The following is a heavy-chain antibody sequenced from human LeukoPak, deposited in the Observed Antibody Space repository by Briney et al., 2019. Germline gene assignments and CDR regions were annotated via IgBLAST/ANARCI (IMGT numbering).Heavy chain of an antibody. J-gene: IGHJ4*02. Sequence: ASVKVSCKASGYTFTNYYIHWVRQAPGQGLEWMGIINPAGGSTGYAQKFQGRVTMTRDTSTSTVYMDLSSLRYEDTAGYYCARYDGDLTGGFDYWGQGTLVTVSS. CDR2: INPAGGST. CDR1: GYTFTNYY. CDR3: ARYDGDLTGGFDY. D-gene: IGHD4-17*01. V-gene: IGHV1-46*01.